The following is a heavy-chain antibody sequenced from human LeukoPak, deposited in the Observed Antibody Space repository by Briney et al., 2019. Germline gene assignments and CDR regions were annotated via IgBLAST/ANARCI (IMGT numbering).Heavy chain of an antibody. Sequence: GESLRLSCAASGFTFSTYWMHWVREVPGRGLVWVSRIDSDGTTTTYADSVKGRFTISRDNAKNTLYLQMNSLRAEDTAVYYCARSDWGVDSWGQGTQVTVSS. CDR3: ARSDWGVDS. J-gene: IGHJ4*02. V-gene: IGHV3-74*01. CDR1: GFTFSTYW. D-gene: IGHD7-27*01. CDR2: IDSDGTTT.